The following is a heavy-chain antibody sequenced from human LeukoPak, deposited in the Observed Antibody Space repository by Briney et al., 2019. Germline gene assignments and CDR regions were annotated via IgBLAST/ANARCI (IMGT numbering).Heavy chain of an antibody. D-gene: IGHD3-9*01. CDR3: AKDRWRGNRYYDILTGGNY. CDR1: GFTFSSYG. CDR2: ISGSGGST. J-gene: IGHJ4*02. V-gene: IGHV3-23*01. Sequence: SGGSLRLSCAASGFTFSSYGMSWVRQAPGKGLEWVSAISGSGGSTYYADSVKGRFTISRDNSKNTLYLQMNSLRAEDTAVYYCAKDRWRGNRYYDILTGGNYWGQGTLVTVSS.